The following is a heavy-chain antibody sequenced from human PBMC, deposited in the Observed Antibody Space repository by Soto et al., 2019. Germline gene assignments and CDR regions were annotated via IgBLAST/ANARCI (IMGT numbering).Heavy chain of an antibody. J-gene: IGHJ6*02. CDR1: GYTFSNYG. CDR3: SRFIMVGGWFDPNYYHGMDV. Sequence: QVQLVQSGAEVKKPGASVTVSCKTSGYTFSNYGINWVRQAPGQGLEWMGWISGDNGNTNYAQTVHGRVTMTTDTSAGTVYMEMRSLKSDDTAIYYCSRFIMVGGWFDPNYYHGMDVWGQGTTVTVSS. CDR2: ISGDNGNT. V-gene: IGHV1-18*01. D-gene: IGHD6-19*01.